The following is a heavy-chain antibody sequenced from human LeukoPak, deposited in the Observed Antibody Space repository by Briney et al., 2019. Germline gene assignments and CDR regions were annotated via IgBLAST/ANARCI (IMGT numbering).Heavy chain of an antibody. D-gene: IGHD1-1*01. V-gene: IGHV3-23*01. J-gene: IGHJ4*02. Sequence: PGGSLRLSCAASGFPFRSYAMTWVRQAPGNGLECVSVITDELDTYYADSVRGRFTISRDNSKNTVFLQMNSLRAEDTAIYYCAKVDYWSPENYYDFWGQGTLVTVSS. CDR3: AKVDYWSPENYYDF. CDR2: ITDELDT. CDR1: GFPFRSYA.